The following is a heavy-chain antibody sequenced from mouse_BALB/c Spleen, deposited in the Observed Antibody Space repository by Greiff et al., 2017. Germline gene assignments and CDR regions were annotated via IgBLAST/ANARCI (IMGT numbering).Heavy chain of an antibody. V-gene: IGHV1S135*01. J-gene: IGHJ4*01. CDR1: GYSFTDYY. CDR2: IDPYNGGT. CDR3: ARGGRYDGYAMDY. Sequence: EVQLQQSGPGLVKPGASVKLSCTASGYSFTDYYMYWVKQSPGKSLEWIGYIDPYNGGTSYNQKFKGKATLTVDKSSSTAFMHLNSLTSEDSAVYYCARGGRYDGYAMDYWGQGTSVTVSA. D-gene: IGHD2-14*01.